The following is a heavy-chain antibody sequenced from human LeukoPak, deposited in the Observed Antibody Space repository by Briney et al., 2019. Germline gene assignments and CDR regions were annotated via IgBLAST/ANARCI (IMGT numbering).Heavy chain of an antibody. CDR2: IYHSGST. J-gene: IGHJ4*02. V-gene: IGHV4-38-2*02. Sequence: SGTLALTCTVSGYSISSGYYWGWIRQPPGKGLEWIGSIYHSGSTYYNPSLKSRVTISVDTSKNQFSLKLSSVTAADAAVYYCARGGLGSSRPHWGQGTLVTVSS. CDR1: GYSISSGYY. D-gene: IGHD6-6*01. CDR3: ARGGLGSSRPH.